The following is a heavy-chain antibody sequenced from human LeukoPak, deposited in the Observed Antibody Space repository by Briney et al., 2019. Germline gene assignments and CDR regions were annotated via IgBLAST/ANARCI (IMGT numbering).Heavy chain of an antibody. CDR1: GFTFNTYT. J-gene: IGHJ5*02. D-gene: IGHD1-14*01. V-gene: IGHV3-48*01. CDR2: ISGSSGII. CDR3: AKEATPTGYNWFDP. Sequence: PGGSLRLSSAASGFTFNTYTMNWVRQAPGKGLEWVSYISGSSGIIDYADSVRGRFTISRDNSKDTLYLQMNSLRAEDTAVYYCAKEATPTGYNWFDPWGQGTLVTVSS.